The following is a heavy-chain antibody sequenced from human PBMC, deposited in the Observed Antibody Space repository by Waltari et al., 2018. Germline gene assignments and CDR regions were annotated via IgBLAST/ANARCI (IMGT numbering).Heavy chain of an antibody. CDR1: GGSISRSSYY. Sequence: QLQLQESGPTLVKPSETLSLTCTVSGGSISRSSYYWGWIRQSPGKGLEWIGSIYYSGTTDYNPTLEGRVTISGDTAKNQFSLKLSSVTAADTAVYYCVRHWKRNGYRFDPWGQGTLVTVSS. D-gene: IGHD5-12*01. V-gene: IGHV4-39*01. CDR3: VRHWKRNGYRFDP. CDR2: IYYSGTT. J-gene: IGHJ5*02.